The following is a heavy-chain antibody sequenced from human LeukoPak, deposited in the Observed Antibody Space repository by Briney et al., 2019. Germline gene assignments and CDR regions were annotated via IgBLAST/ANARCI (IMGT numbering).Heavy chain of an antibody. CDR3: ARGDGDTNAFDI. Sequence: GGSLRLSCVASGFTFSSYSMNWVRQAPGEGLEWVSSISSSSSYIYYADSVKGRFTISRDNAKNSLYLQMNSLRAEDTAVYYCARGDGDTNAFDIWGQGTMVTVSS. J-gene: IGHJ3*02. CDR2: ISSSSSYI. CDR1: GFTFSSYS. V-gene: IGHV3-21*01. D-gene: IGHD3-10*01.